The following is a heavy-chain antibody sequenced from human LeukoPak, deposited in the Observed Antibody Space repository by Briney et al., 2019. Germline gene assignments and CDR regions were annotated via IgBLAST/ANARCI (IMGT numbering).Heavy chain of an antibody. J-gene: IGHJ6*03. CDR3: ARVTENYDFWSGSLRGSYYYMDV. V-gene: IGHV4-59*01. Sequence: SETLSLTCTVSGGSISSYYWRWIRQPPGKGLEWIGYIYYSGSTNYNPSLKSRVTISVDTSKNQFSLKLSSVTAADTAVYYCARVTENYDFWSGSLRGSYYYMDVWGKGTTVTVSS. CDR2: IYYSGST. D-gene: IGHD3-3*01. CDR1: GGSISSYY.